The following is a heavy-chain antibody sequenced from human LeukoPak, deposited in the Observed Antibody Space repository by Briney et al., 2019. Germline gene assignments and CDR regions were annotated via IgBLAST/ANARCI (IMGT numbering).Heavy chain of an antibody. V-gene: IGHV3-23*01. J-gene: IGHJ6*03. D-gene: IGHD1-26*01. Sequence: GGSLRLSCAASGFTFSSYAMSWVRQAPGKGLEWVSGISGRDSTTYYADSVKGRFTISRENSKNTLYLQMNSLRDEDTAVYYCARDPYSGSYGDYYYYYMDVWGKGTTVTISS. CDR2: ISGRDSTT. CDR3: ARDPYSGSYGDYYYYYMDV. CDR1: GFTFSSYA.